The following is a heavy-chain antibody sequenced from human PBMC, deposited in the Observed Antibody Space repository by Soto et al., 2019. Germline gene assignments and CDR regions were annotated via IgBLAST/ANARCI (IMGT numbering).Heavy chain of an antibody. J-gene: IGHJ6*02. CDR1: GYTFTSYA. CDR3: ARDRRYFDGSLEMDV. Sequence: ASVKVSCKASGYTFTSYAMHWVRQAPGQRLEWMGWINAGNGNTKYSQKFQGRVTITRDTSASTAYMELSSLRSEDTAVYYCARDRRYFDGSLEMDVWGQGTTVTVSS. CDR2: INAGNGNT. V-gene: IGHV1-3*01. D-gene: IGHD3-9*01.